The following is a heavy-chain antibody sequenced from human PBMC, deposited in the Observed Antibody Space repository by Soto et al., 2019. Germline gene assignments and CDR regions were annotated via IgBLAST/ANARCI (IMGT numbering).Heavy chain of an antibody. CDR2: ISGSGGST. CDR3: ARRGSGSYYDY. Sequence: EVQLLESGGGLVQPGGSLRLSCAASGFTFSSYAMNWVRQAPGKGLEWVSVISGSGGSTYYADSVKGRFTISRDNSKNTLYLQMNSLRAEDTAVYYCARRGSGSYYDYWGQGTLVTVSS. D-gene: IGHD1-26*01. V-gene: IGHV3-23*01. CDR1: GFTFSSYA. J-gene: IGHJ4*02.